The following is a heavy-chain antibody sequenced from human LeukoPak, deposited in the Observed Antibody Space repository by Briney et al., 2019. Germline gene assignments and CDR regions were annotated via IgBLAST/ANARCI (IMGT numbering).Heavy chain of an antibody. V-gene: IGHV4-59*01. CDR3: AREPKYYYMDV. D-gene: IGHD2/OR15-2a*01. CDR1: GGSTSSYY. J-gene: IGHJ6*03. Sequence: KPSETLSLTCTVSGGSTSSYYWSWIRQPPGKGLEWIGYIFYSGATNYNPSLKSRLTISLDTSKNQFSLKLSAVTAADTAVYYCAREPKYYYMDVWGKGTTVTVSS. CDR2: IFYSGAT.